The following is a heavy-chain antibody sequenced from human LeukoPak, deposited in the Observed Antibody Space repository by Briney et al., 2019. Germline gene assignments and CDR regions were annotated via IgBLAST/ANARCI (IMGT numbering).Heavy chain of an antibody. J-gene: IGHJ5*02. Sequence: SETLSLTCSVSGYYISSGYYWGWIRQPPGKGLEWIGSFYHGGSTYYNPSLKSRVTISVDTSKNQFSLKLISVTAADTAVYYCARDGSRWFDPWGQGTLVTVSS. CDR2: FYHGGST. CDR3: ARDGSRWFDP. D-gene: IGHD1-26*01. V-gene: IGHV4-38-2*02. CDR1: GYYISSGYY.